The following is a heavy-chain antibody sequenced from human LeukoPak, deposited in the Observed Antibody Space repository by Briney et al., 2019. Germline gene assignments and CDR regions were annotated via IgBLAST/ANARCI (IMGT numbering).Heavy chain of an antibody. CDR3: AKARSEGGSWFDP. CDR1: GFTFSSYA. D-gene: IGHD3-10*01. CDR2: ISYDGSNK. J-gene: IGHJ5*02. V-gene: IGHV3-30*18. Sequence: GGSLRLSCAASGFTFSSYAMSWVRQAPGKGLEWVAVISYDGSNKYYADSVKGRFTISRDNSKNTLYLQMNSLRAEDTAVYYCAKARSEGGSWFDPWGQGTLVTVSS.